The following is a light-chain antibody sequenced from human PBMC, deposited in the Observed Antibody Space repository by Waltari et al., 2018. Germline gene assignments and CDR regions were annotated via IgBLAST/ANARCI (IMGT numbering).Light chain of an antibody. CDR2: EKN. J-gene: IGLJ3*02. V-gene: IGLV1-51*02. Sequence: QSVLTQPPSVSAAPGQKVTISCSGSSFNIGNNYVSWYQQVPGTAPKLLISEKNKRPTGIPDRFSGSKAGTSATLGITGLQTGDEADYYCGTWDSGLSGGVFGGGTKLTVL. CDR3: GTWDSGLSGGV. CDR1: SFNIGNNY.